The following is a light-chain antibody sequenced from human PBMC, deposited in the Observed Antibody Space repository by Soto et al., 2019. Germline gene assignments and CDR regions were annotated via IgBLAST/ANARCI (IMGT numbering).Light chain of an antibody. CDR2: DAS. J-gene: IGKJ5*01. CDR1: QSFSGY. V-gene: IGKV3-11*01. Sequence: DILLTQSPATLSLSPGERATLSCRASQSFSGYLAWYQQKPGQAPRLLIYDASKRATSIPARFSGRGSGTDFTLTLSSLEPEDFAVYYCQQRSNWPPVITFGQGTRLEIK. CDR3: QQRSNWPPVIT.